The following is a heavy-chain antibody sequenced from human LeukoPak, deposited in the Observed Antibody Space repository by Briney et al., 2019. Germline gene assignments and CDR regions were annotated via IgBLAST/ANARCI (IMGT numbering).Heavy chain of an antibody. CDR3: ATANYGSGSSGFDP. CDR1: GYTFTGYY. CDR2: INPNSGGT. V-gene: IGHV1-2*06. D-gene: IGHD3-10*01. J-gene: IGHJ5*02. Sequence: ASVKVSCKASGYTFTGYYMHWVRQAPGQGLEWMGRINPNSGGTNYAQKFQGRVTMTRDTSISTAYMELSRLRSDDTAVYYCATANYGSGSSGFDPWGQGTLVTVSS.